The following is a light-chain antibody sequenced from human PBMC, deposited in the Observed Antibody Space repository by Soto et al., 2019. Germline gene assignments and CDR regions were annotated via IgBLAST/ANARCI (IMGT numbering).Light chain of an antibody. J-gene: IGLJ1*01. CDR1: SSDVGGYDY. V-gene: IGLV2-11*01. CDR2: EVN. Sequence: QSVLTQPRSVSGSPGQSVTISCTGTSSDVGGYDYVSWYQHHPGKAPEVMIYEVNKRPSGVPDRFSGSKSGNTASLTISGLQPEDEADYYCCSYAGTYSFVFGGGTKVTVL. CDR3: CSYAGTYSFV.